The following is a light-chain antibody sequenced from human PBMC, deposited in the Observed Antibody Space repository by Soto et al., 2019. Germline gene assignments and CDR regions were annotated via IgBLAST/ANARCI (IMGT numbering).Light chain of an antibody. Sequence: EIVMTQSPATLSVSPGERATLSCRASQSVSSNLACYQQKPGQTPKLLIYVASTRATGIPATFSGSGSGTDFTLTISSLQSEDFAVYYCQQYNVWPLPFGGGTKVEFK. CDR3: QQYNVWPLP. V-gene: IGKV3-15*01. CDR1: QSVSSN. J-gene: IGKJ4*01. CDR2: VAS.